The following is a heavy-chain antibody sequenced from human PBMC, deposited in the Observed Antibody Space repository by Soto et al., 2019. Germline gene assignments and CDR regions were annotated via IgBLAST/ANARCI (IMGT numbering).Heavy chain of an antibody. CDR1: GFTFSSYW. V-gene: IGHV3-7*01. D-gene: IGHD1-26*01. CDR2: IKQDGSEK. CDR3: ARWGYSGSYWGSY. J-gene: IGHJ4*02. Sequence: PGGSLRLSCAASGFTFSSYWMSWVRQAPGKGLEWVANIKQDGSEKYYVDSVKGRFTISRDNAKNSLYLQVNSLRAEDTAVYYCARWGYSGSYWGSYWGQGTLVTVSS.